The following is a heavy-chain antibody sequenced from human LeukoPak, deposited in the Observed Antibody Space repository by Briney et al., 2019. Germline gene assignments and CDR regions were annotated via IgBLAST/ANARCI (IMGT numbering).Heavy chain of an antibody. D-gene: IGHD4-17*01. CDR3: ARLYGYYFDY. J-gene: IGHJ4*02. V-gene: IGHV3-48*03. Sequence: GGSLRLSCAASGFTFSGFGMNWVRQAPGKGLEWVSYINSSSGSTLYYADSLKGRFTISRDNAKNSLYLQMNCLRAEDTAVYYCARLYGYYFDYWGQGTLVTVSS. CDR1: GFTFSGFG. CDR2: INSSSGSTL.